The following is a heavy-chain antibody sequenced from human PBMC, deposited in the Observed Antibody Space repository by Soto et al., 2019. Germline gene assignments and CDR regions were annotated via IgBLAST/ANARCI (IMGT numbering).Heavy chain of an antibody. CDR3: ARGPPYYDFWSGFSYYFDY. CDR1: GGSFSGYY. J-gene: IGHJ4*02. D-gene: IGHD3-3*01. V-gene: IGHV4-34*01. CDR2: INHSGST. Sequence: PSETLSLTCAVYGGSFSGYYWSWRRQPPGKGLEWIGEINHSGSTNYNPSLKSRVTISVDTSKNQFSLKLSSVTAADTAVYYYARGPPYYDFWSGFSYYFDYWGQGTLVTVSS.